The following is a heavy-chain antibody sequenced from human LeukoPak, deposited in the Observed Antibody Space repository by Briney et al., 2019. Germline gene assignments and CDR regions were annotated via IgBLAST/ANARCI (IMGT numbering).Heavy chain of an antibody. CDR2: ISYDGSNK. CDR1: GFTFSSYA. Sequence: GGSLRLSCAASGFTFSSYAMHWVRQAPGKGVEWVAVISYDGSNKYYADSVKGRFTISRGNSKNTLYLQMNSLRAEDTAVYYCARDIVVVVAAQPDPYYYYYGMDVWGQGTTVTVSS. J-gene: IGHJ6*02. CDR3: ARDIVVVVAAQPDPYYYYYGMDV. V-gene: IGHV3-30-3*01. D-gene: IGHD2-15*01.